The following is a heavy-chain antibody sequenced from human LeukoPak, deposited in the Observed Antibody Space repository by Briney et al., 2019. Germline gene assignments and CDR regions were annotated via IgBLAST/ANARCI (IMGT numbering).Heavy chain of an antibody. CDR1: GFTFSSYG. Sequence: GGSLRLSCAASGFTFSSYGMHWVRQAPGKGLQWVAVISYDGSNEYYADSVKGRFTISRDNSKNTLYLQMNSLRAEDTAVYYCAKDRDYHMWFDPWGQGTLVTVSS. CDR2: ISYDGSNE. D-gene: IGHD4-11*01. J-gene: IGHJ5*02. CDR3: AKDRDYHMWFDP. V-gene: IGHV3-30*18.